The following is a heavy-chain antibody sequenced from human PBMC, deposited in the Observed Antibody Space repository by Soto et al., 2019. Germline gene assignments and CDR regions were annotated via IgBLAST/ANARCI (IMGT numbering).Heavy chain of an antibody. D-gene: IGHD6-13*01. CDR1: GGSLSSSNW. CDR2: IYHSGST. V-gene: IGHV4-4*02. Sequence: TSETLSLTCAVSGGSLSSSNWWSWVRQPPGKGLEWIGEIYHSGSTNYNPSLKSRVTISVDKSKNQFSLKLSSVTAADTAVYYCARAAMGGSSWPFDYWGQGTLVTVS. CDR3: ARAAMGGSSWPFDY. J-gene: IGHJ4*02.